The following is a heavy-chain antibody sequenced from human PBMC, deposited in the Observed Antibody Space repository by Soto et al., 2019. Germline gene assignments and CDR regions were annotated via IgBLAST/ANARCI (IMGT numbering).Heavy chain of an antibody. CDR2: IYPTGST. Sequence: QVQLQESGPGLVKPSETLSLSCTVSGGSFSSYYCNWVRKSAGKGLEWIGRIYPTGSTTYNHSLKGRLTMSVDTSKNQFSLRLTSMAAADTAVYYCATGRSEIVPGAMDTWGQGTLVTVSS. CDR3: ATGRSEIVPGAMDT. CDR1: GGSFSSYY. V-gene: IGHV4-4*07. J-gene: IGHJ5*02. D-gene: IGHD2-2*01.